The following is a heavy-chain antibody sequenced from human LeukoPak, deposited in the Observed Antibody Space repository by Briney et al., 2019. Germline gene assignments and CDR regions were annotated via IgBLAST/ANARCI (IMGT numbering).Heavy chain of an antibody. V-gene: IGHV4-34*01. CDR3: ARGGYYDFWGGYYLARRDYYFDY. CDR1: GGSFSGYY. CDR2: INHSGST. D-gene: IGHD3-3*01. J-gene: IGHJ4*02. Sequence: PSETLSLTCAVYGGSFSGYYWSWIRQPPGKGLEWIGEINHSGSTNYNPSLKSRVTISVDTSKNQFSLKLSSVTAADTAVYYCARGGYYDFWGGYYLARRDYYFDYWGQGTLVTVSS.